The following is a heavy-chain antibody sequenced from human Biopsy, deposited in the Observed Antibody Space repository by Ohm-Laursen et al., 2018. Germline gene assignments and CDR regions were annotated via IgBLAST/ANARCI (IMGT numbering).Heavy chain of an antibody. CDR3: AKDRYNYTPIGGFSMDV. D-gene: IGHD5-18*01. J-gene: IGHJ6*02. Sequence: SLRLSCSAPGFTFNNYGMQWVRQAPGKGLEWVAFIFYDGSNTYYADSVKGRFTISRDNSRDTLYLQMSSLRAEDTAVYYCAKDRYNYTPIGGFSMDVWGQGTTVTVSS. V-gene: IGHV3-30*18. CDR2: IFYDGSNT. CDR1: GFTFNNYG.